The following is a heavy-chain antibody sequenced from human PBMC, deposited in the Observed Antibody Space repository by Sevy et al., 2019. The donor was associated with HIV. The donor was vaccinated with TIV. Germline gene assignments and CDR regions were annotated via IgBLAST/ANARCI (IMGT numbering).Heavy chain of an antibody. Sequence: GGSLRLSCAASGFTFHMYTMNWVRQAPGKGLEWVSSISSSSRSTYYADSVKGRFTISRHNANSSLYLQVNSLRTEDTAVYYFSRRMFYNYWSGSKPDINYYQYYGLDLWGQGTTVTVSS. CDR2: ISSSSRST. CDR3: SRRMFYNYWSGSKPDINYYQYYGLDL. CDR1: GFTFHMYT. D-gene: IGHD3-3*01. V-gene: IGHV3-21*01. J-gene: IGHJ6*02.